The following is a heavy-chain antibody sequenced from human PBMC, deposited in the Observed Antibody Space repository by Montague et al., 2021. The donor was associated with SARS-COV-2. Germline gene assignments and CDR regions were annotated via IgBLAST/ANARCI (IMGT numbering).Heavy chain of an antibody. CDR1: GFTFSSYA. CDR2: ISISDGNT. Sequence: SLRLSCAASGFTFSSYAMGWVRQAPGKGLEWVSTISISDGNTYYADSVKGRFTISRDKSKNTLYLQVNSLRAEDTAVYYCAKDRQLVGDDAFDIWGQGTMVTVYS. D-gene: IGHD6-13*01. V-gene: IGHV3-23*01. J-gene: IGHJ3*02. CDR3: AKDRQLVGDDAFDI.